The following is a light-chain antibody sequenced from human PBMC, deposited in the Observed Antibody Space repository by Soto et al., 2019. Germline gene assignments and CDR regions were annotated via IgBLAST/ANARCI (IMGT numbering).Light chain of an antibody. V-gene: IGLV2-14*01. CDR3: SSYTSSSTLVV. CDR2: DVS. CDR1: SSDGGGYNY. Sequence: QSALTQPASVSGSPGQSITISCTGTSSDGGGYNYVSWYQQHPGKAPKLMIYDVSTRPSGVSNRFSGSKSGNTASLTISGLQAEDEADYYCSSYTSSSTLVVFGGGTKVTVL. J-gene: IGLJ2*01.